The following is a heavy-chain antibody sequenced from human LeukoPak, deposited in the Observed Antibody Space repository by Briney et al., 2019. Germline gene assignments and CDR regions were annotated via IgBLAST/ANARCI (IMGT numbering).Heavy chain of an antibody. V-gene: IGHV3-53*01. D-gene: IGHD2-2*01. J-gene: IGHJ6*02. CDR1: GFTVSSNY. Sequence: PGGSLRLSCSASGFTVSSNYMSWVRQAPGKGLEWVSVIYSGGSTYYADSVKGRFTISRDNSKNTLYLQMNSLRAEDTAVYYCARGRCSSASCYDVWGQGTTVTVSS. CDR3: ARGRCSSASCYDV. CDR2: IYSGGST.